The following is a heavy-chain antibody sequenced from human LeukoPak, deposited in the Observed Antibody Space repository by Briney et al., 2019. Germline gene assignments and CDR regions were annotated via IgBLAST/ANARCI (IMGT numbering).Heavy chain of an antibody. V-gene: IGHV4-34*01. Sequence: SETLSLTCAVYGGSFSGYYWSWIRQPPGKGLEWIGEINHSGSTNYNPSLKSRVTISVDTSKNQFSLKLSSVTAADTAVYYCARDRGGRYYDILTGYPSYYYYMDVWGKGTTVTISS. D-gene: IGHD3-9*01. CDR3: ARDRGGRYYDILTGYPSYYYYMDV. J-gene: IGHJ6*03. CDR1: GGSFSGYY. CDR2: INHSGST.